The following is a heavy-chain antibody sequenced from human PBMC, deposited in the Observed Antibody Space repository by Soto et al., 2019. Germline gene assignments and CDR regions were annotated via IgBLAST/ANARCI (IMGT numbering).Heavy chain of an antibody. CDR3: ARDQVPAAFLGWFDP. CDR1: GGSISSYY. V-gene: IGHV4-59*01. D-gene: IGHD2-2*01. J-gene: IGHJ5*02. Sequence: PSETLSLTCTVSGGSISSYYWSWIRQPPGKGLEWIGYIYYSGSTNYNPSLKSRVTISVDTSKNQFSLKLSSVTAADTAVYYCARDQVPAAFLGWFDPWGQGTLVTVSS. CDR2: IYYSGST.